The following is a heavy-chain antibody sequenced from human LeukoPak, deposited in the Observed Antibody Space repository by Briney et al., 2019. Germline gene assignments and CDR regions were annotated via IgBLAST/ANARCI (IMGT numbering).Heavy chain of an antibody. CDR2: IWFDGSNE. J-gene: IGHJ6*02. D-gene: IGHD6-19*01. CDR3: ARDRQWLAQNYYYYYAMDV. Sequence: GRSLRLSCAASGFSFTNYGMHWVRQAPGKGLEWVAVIWFDGSNEYYADSVKGRFTISRDNSKNTLSLQMNSLRVEDTAVYYCARDRQWLAQNYYYYYAMDVWGQGTTVTVSS. V-gene: IGHV3-33*01. CDR1: GFSFTNYG.